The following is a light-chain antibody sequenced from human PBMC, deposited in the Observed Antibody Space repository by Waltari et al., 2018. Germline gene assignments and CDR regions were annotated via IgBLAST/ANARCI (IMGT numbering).Light chain of an antibody. CDR1: QRVLHLSNNKNY. CDR3: QQFYSIPPT. Sequence: DILMTHSPDSLAVSLGARATISCISIQRVLHLSNNKNYLAWHQQKPRQPPKLLIYWSSTRESGVPDRFSGSGSGTDFTLTITSLQAEDVAVYYCQQFYSIPPTFGQGTKVEIK. V-gene: IGKV4-1*01. CDR2: WSS. J-gene: IGKJ1*01.